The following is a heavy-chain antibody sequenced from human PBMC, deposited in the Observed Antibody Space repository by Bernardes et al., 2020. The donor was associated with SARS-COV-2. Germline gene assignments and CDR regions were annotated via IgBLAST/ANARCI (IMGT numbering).Heavy chain of an antibody. V-gene: IGHV3-74*01. CDR1: GFTFSDYW. J-gene: IGHJ4*02. CDR2: INGDGSST. CDR3: ARDRAVTGMELDH. Sequence: GGSLRLSCAASGFTFSDYWMHWVRQAPGKGLVWVSRINGDGSSTNYADSVKGRFTISRDNAKNTLYLQMNSLRAEDTAVYFCARDRAVTGMELDHWGQGTLVTVSS. D-gene: IGHD6-19*01.